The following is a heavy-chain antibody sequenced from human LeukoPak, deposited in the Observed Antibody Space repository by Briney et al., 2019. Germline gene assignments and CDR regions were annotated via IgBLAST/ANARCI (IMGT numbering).Heavy chain of an antibody. J-gene: IGHJ4*02. CDR2: IKQDGSEK. V-gene: IGHV3-7*03. CDR3: ARGQTTMTN. Sequence: GGSLRLSCAASGFTFSSTWMSWVRQAPGKGLEWVANIKQDGSEKYYVDSVKGRFTISRDNAKNSLYLQMNSLRAEDTAVYFCARGQTTMTNWGQGTLVTVSS. D-gene: IGHD4-17*01. CDR1: GFTFSSTW.